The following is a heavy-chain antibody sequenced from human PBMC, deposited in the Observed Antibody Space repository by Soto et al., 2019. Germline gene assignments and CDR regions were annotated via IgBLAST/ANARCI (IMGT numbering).Heavy chain of an antibody. D-gene: IGHD3-10*01. V-gene: IGHV4-34*01. Sequence: QVQLQQWGAGLLKPSETLSLTCAVYGGSFSGYYWSWIRQPPGKGLEWIGEINHSGSTNYNPSLKSRVTISVDTSKNQFSLKLSSVTAADTAVYYCARCFYMVRGVMVVRNWFDPWGQGTLVTVSS. CDR1: GGSFSGYY. CDR3: ARCFYMVRGVMVVRNWFDP. CDR2: INHSGST. J-gene: IGHJ5*02.